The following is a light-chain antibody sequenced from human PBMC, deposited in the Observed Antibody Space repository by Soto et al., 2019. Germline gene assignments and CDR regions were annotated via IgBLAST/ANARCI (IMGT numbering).Light chain of an antibody. CDR1: QNIDIY. V-gene: IGKV1-39*01. Sequence: DIQMTQSPSSLSASVGDRVTITCRASQNIDIYLNWYQQKPGKAPDLLIYGASTLQRGVTSRFSGSGSGTDFTVTINSLQSEDFATYSCQQSYRAPHTFGQGTKLEI. CDR3: QQSYRAPHT. CDR2: GAS. J-gene: IGKJ2*01.